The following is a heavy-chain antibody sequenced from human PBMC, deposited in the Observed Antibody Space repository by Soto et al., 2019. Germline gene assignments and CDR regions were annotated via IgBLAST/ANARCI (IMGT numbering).Heavy chain of an antibody. CDR2: IYYSGST. D-gene: IGHD3-10*01. V-gene: IGHV4-31*03. CDR1: GGSISSGGYY. Sequence: SETLSLTCTVSGGSISSGGYYWSWIRQHPGKGLEWIGYIYYSGSTYYNPSLKSRVTISVDTSKNQFSLKLSSVTAADTAVYYCARDTGGRESYYYYYGMDVWGQGTTVTVSS. CDR3: ARDTGGRESYYYYYGMDV. J-gene: IGHJ6*02.